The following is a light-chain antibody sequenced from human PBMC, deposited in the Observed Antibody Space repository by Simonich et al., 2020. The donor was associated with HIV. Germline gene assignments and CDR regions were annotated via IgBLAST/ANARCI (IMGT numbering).Light chain of an antibody. CDR3: HQYHEWPLF. V-gene: IGKV3-15*01. Sequence: EIVMTQSPATLSVSPGERATLSCRASQSICSNLAWYQQKPGQAPRRLIYGASTRATGIPARFSGSGSGTEFTLSISSMQSEDFAVYYCHQYHEWPLFFGQGTKLEIK. J-gene: IGKJ2*01. CDR1: QSICSN. CDR2: GAS.